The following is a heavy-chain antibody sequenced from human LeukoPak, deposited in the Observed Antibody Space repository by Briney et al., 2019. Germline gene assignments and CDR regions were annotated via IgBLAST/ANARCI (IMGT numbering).Heavy chain of an antibody. CDR1: GFTFSNHW. CDR2: INQEGSEK. J-gene: IGHJ5*02. V-gene: IGHV3-7*01. Sequence: GGSLRLSCAASGFTFSNHWMTWVRQAPGKGLEWVANINQEGSEKYYVDSVRGRFTISRDNPKNTLYLQMNSLRPEDTAVYYCTKEGLPSGTSWSAWFDPWGQGTLVTVSS. D-gene: IGHD3-10*01. CDR3: TKEGLPSGTSWSAWFDP.